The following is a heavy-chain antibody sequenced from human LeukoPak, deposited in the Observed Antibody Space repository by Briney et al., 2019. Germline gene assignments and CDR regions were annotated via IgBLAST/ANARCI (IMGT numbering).Heavy chain of an antibody. D-gene: IGHD2-21*02. Sequence: ASVKVSCKASGYTFTDYYMHWVRQAPGQGLEWMGWINPKSGGTNYAQRFQGRVTMTRDTSISTAYMELSWLTSDDTAVYYCTYEGDYYYGYWGQGTLVTVSS. CDR2: INPKSGGT. CDR3: TYEGDYYYGY. V-gene: IGHV1-2*02. CDR1: GYTFTDYY. J-gene: IGHJ4*02.